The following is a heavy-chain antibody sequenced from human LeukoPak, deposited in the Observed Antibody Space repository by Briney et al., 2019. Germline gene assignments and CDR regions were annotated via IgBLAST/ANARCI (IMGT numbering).Heavy chain of an antibody. Sequence: GRSLRLSCAASGFTFSSYGMHWVRQAPGKGLEWVAVISYEGSNKYYADSVKGRFTISRDTSKNTLYLQMNSLRAEDTAVYYCARDREDAFDYWGQGTLVTVSS. CDR1: GFTFSSYG. CDR3: ARDREDAFDY. J-gene: IGHJ4*02. CDR2: ISYEGSNK. V-gene: IGHV3-30*03.